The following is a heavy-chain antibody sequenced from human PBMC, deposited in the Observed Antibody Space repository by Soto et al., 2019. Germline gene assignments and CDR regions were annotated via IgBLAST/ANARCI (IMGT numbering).Heavy chain of an antibody. CDR1: GGTFSSYA. D-gene: IGHD6-13*01. CDR2: IIPIFGTA. Sequence: ASVKVSCKASGGTFSSYAISWVRQAPGQGLEWMGGIIPIFGTANYAQKFQGRVTITADESTSTAYMELSSLRSEDTDVYYCAREGYSSSNWFDPWGQGTLVTVSS. CDR3: AREGYSSSNWFDP. V-gene: IGHV1-69*13. J-gene: IGHJ5*02.